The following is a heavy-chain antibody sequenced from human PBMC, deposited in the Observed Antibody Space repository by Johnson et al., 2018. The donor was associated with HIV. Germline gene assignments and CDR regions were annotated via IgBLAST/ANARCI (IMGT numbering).Heavy chain of an antibody. CDR1: GFTFDDYA. D-gene: IGHD6-19*01. J-gene: IGHJ3*02. Sequence: VQLVESGGGLVQPGRSLRLSCAASGFTFDDYAMHWVRQAPGKGLEWVSGISWNSGSIGYADSVKGRFTISRDNAKNSLNLQMNSLRAEDTAVYYCAKAGAVAGPGIDAFDIWGQGTMVTVSS. V-gene: IGHV3-9*01. CDR3: AKAGAVAGPGIDAFDI. CDR2: ISWNSGSI.